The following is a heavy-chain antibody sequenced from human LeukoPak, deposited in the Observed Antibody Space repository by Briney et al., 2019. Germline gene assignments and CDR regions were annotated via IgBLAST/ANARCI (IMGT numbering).Heavy chain of an antibody. CDR2: ISSSGSTI. J-gene: IGHJ4*02. V-gene: IGHV3-48*03. D-gene: IGHD6-13*01. CDR1: GFTFSSYE. Sequence: GGSLRLSCAASGFTFSSYEMNWVRQAPGKGLEWVSYISSSGSTIYYADSVKGRFTISRDNAKNSLYLQMNSLGAEDTAVYYCARERQQLAPDYWGQGTLVTVSS. CDR3: ARERQQLAPDY.